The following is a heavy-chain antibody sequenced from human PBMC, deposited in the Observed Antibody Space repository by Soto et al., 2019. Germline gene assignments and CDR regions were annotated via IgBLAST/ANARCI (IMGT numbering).Heavy chain of an antibody. V-gene: IGHV3-30*18. CDR1: GFSFSSYG. J-gene: IGHJ4*02. CDR2: ISYDGSNK. CDR3: AKDTYYHDSSGYYVFDY. D-gene: IGHD3-22*01. Sequence: GGSLILSCAASGFSFSSYGMHWVRQTPGKGLEWVAGISYDGSNKYYVDSMKGRLTISRDNSKNTLDLQMNSLRAEDTAVYYCAKDTYYHDSSGYYVFDYWGPGTLVTVSS.